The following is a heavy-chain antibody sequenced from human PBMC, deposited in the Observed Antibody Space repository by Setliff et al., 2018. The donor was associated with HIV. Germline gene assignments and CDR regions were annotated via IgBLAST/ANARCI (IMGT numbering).Heavy chain of an antibody. Sequence: GESLKISCKGSGYSFTNYWIGWVRQVPGKGLEWMGIIYPADSDTRYSPSFQGQVTISADKSISTAYLQWSSLRASDTAVYYCSRALDPSHRMPPTNYYYYMDVWGKGTKVTVSS. D-gene: IGHD2-2*01. V-gene: IGHV5-51*01. CDR1: GYSFTNYW. CDR3: SRALDPSHRMPPTNYYYYMDV. CDR2: IYPADSDT. J-gene: IGHJ6*03.